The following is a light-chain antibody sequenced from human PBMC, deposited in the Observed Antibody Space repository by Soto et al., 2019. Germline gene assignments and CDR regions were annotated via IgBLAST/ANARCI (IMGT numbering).Light chain of an antibody. Sequence: IQMTQSPPSLSASQGDRITINCRASQSINNFLHWYQKKPGKAPELLIFAASTLQTGVPSRFRGSGSGTDFTLTISSLQPEDFATCYCQQAYSIPRSFGQGTKV. V-gene: IGKV1-39*01. CDR2: AAS. CDR1: QSINNF. CDR3: QQAYSIPRS. J-gene: IGKJ1*01.